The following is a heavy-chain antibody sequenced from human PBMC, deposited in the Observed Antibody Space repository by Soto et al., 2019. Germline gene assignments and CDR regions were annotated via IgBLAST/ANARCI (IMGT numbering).Heavy chain of an antibody. CDR1: GDSVSSNSAA. CDR3: ARDRGGNSDYYYYGMDV. Sequence: PSQTLSLDCAISGDSVSSNSAAWNWIRQSPSRGLEWLGRTYYRSKWYNDYAVSVKSRITINPDTSKNQFSLQLNSVTPEDTAVYYCARDRGGNSDYYYYGMDVWGQVTTVTVSS. J-gene: IGHJ6*02. V-gene: IGHV6-1*01. D-gene: IGHD2-21*02. CDR2: TYYRSKWYN.